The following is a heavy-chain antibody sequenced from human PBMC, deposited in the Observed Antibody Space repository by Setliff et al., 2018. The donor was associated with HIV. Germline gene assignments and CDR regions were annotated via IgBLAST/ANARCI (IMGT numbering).Heavy chain of an antibody. Sequence: PSETLSLTCAVSGVSVTSHFWSWIRQPPGKGLEWIGYFSYRGGTNSNPSLKSRVTISVDTSKNQFSLNLTSVTAADTAVYYCARDRGSYNFWSGLARGDNWFDPWGQGTLVTVSS. CDR2: FSYRGGT. D-gene: IGHD3-3*01. V-gene: IGHV4-59*02. J-gene: IGHJ5*02. CDR1: GVSVTSHF. CDR3: ARDRGSYNFWSGLARGDNWFDP.